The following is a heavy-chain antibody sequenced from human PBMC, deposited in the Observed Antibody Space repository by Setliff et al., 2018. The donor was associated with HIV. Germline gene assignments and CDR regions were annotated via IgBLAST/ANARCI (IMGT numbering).Heavy chain of an antibody. V-gene: IGHV7-4-1*02. Sequence: ASVKVSCKTSGYTFTNYAMNWVRQAPGQGLEWMGWLNTNTGDPTYARGFTGRFVFYLDPSDNTAYLQISRLRAEDTAIYYCARGALDSGIYSGPDTYFDYWGRGTLVTVSS. CDR1: GYTFTNYA. CDR3: ARGALDSGIYSGPDTYFDY. J-gene: IGHJ4*01. CDR2: LNTNTGDP. D-gene: IGHD1-26*01.